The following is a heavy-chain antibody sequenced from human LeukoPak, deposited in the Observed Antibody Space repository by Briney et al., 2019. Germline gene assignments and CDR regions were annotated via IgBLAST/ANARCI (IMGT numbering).Heavy chain of an antibody. V-gene: IGHV4-59*12. CDR2: IFHTGST. CDR3: ARLGGRYCTNGVCHFDY. CDR1: GGSISSYY. Sequence: SETLSLTCTVSGGSISSYYWTWVRQPPGKRLEWIGYIFHTGSTNYNPSLKSRVTISVDTSKNQFSLKLSSVTAADTAVYYCARLGGRYCTNGVCHFDYWGQGTLVTVSS. D-gene: IGHD2-8*01. J-gene: IGHJ4*02.